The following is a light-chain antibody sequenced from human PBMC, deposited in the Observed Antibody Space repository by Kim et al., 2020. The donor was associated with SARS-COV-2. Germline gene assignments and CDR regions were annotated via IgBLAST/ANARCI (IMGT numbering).Light chain of an antibody. CDR1: SGSIANHY. Sequence: GNTGTISCTRSSGSIANHYVQWYQQRPGRAPTTVIYEDNQRPSGVPDRFSGSIDSSANSASLTISGLKTEDEADYYCQSHTSSDVVFGGGTQLTVL. V-gene: IGLV6-57*03. J-gene: IGLJ7*01. CDR2: EDN. CDR3: QSHTSSDVV.